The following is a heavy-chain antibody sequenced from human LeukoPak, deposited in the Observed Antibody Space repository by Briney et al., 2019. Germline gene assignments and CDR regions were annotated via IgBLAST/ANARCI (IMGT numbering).Heavy chain of an antibody. CDR3: ARSMVRDYYYGMDV. J-gene: IGHJ6*02. CDR2: ISGSGGST. CDR1: GFTFSSYA. Sequence: GGSLRLSCAASGFTFSSYAMSWVRQAPGKGLEWVSAISGSGGSTYYADSVKGRFTISRDNSKNTLYLQMNSLRAEDTALYHCARSMVRDYYYGMDVWGQGTTVTVSS. V-gene: IGHV3-23*01. D-gene: IGHD3-10*01.